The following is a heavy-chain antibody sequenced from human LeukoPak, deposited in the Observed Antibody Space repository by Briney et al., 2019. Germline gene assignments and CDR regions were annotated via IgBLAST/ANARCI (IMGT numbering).Heavy chain of an antibody. J-gene: IGHJ6*02. CDR3: AKGGYYDSSGYRPADYYGMDV. CDR2: ISYDGSNK. V-gene: IGHV3-30*18. CDR1: GFTFSSYG. Sequence: GRSLRLSYAASGFTFSSYGMHWVRQAPGKGLEWVAVISYDGSNKYYADSVKGRFTISRDNSKNTLYLQMNSLRAEDTAVYYCAKGGYYDSSGYRPADYYGMDVWGQGTTVTVSS. D-gene: IGHD3-22*01.